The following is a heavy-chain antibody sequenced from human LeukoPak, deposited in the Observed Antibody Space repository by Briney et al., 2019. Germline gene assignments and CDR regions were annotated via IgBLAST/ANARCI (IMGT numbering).Heavy chain of an antibody. J-gene: IGHJ4*02. CDR1: GYTCTGYY. CDR2: INPNSGGT. CDR3: ARGSGHRPPNDY. D-gene: IGHD6-19*01. Sequence: ASVKVSCKASGYTCTGYYMHWVRQAPGQGLEWMGWINPNSGGTNYAQKFQGRVTMTRDTSISTAYMELSRLRSDDTAVYYCARGSGHRPPNDYWGQGTLVTVSS. V-gene: IGHV1-2*02.